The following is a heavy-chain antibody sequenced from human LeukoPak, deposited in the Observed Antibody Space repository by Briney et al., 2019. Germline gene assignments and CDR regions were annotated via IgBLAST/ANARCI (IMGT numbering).Heavy chain of an antibody. CDR1: GGSISSSSYY. CDR2: IYYSGST. Sequence: SETLSLTCTVSGGSISSSSYYWGWIRQPPGKGLEWIGSIYYSGSTYYNPSLKSRVTISVDTSKNQFSLKLSSVTAADTAVYYCARDPASGYSTKRYYFDNWGQGTLVTVSS. CDR3: ARDPASGYSTKRYYFDN. V-gene: IGHV4-39*02. J-gene: IGHJ4*02. D-gene: IGHD6-13*01.